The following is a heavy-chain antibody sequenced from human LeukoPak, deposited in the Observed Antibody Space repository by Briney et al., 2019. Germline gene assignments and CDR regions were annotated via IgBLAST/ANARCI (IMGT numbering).Heavy chain of an antibody. J-gene: IGHJ4*02. D-gene: IGHD1-1*01. V-gene: IGHV3-33*06. CDR3: AKDVTTGTLALDY. CDR2: IWYDGSNK. Sequence: GRSLRLSCAASGFTFSSWGMHWVRQAPGKGLEWVAVIWYDGSNKYYADSVKGRFTISRDNSKNTLYLQMNSLRAEDTAMYYCAKDVTTGTLALDYWGLGTLVSVSS. CDR1: GFTFSSWG.